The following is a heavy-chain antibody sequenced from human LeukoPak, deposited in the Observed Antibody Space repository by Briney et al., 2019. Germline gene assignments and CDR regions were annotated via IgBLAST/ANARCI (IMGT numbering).Heavy chain of an antibody. CDR1: GYTFTSYA. J-gene: IGHJ4*02. CDR3: AREGGLYSSSSSWGLFDY. CDR2: INTNAGNP. V-gene: IGHV7-4-1*02. D-gene: IGHD6-6*01. Sequence: ASVKVSCKASGYTFTSYAMNWVRQAPGQGLEWMGWINTNAGNPTYAQGFTGRFVFSLDTSVSTAYLQISSLKAEDTAVYYCAREGGLYSSSSSWGLFDYWGQGTLVTVSS.